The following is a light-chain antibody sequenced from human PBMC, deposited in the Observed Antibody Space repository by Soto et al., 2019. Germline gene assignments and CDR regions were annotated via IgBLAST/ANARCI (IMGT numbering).Light chain of an antibody. CDR1: SCDVGSYNL. CDR3: CAYAGSSTAYV. Sequence: QSALTQPASVSGSPGQTITISCTGTSCDVGSYNLVSWYQQHPGNAPKLMIYEGSKRPSGVSNRFSGSKSGNTASLTISGLQAEDEADYYCCAYAGSSTAYVFGTGTKLTVL. CDR2: EGS. J-gene: IGLJ1*01. V-gene: IGLV2-23*01.